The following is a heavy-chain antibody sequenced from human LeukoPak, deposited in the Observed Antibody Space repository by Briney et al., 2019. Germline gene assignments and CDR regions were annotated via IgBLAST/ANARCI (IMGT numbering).Heavy chain of an antibody. J-gene: IGHJ4*02. D-gene: IGHD3-3*01. CDR3: AREEYYDFWSGYPHLDY. V-gene: IGHV1-46*01. CDR1: GYTFTSYY. CDR2: INPSGGST. Sequence: ASVKVSCKASGYTFTSYYMHWVRQAPGQGLEWMGIINPSGGSTSYAQKFQGRVTMTRDTSTSTVYMELSSLRSEDTAVYCCAREEYYDFWSGYPHLDYWGQGTLVTVSS.